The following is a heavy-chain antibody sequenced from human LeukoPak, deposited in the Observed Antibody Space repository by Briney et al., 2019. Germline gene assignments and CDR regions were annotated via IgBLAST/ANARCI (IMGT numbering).Heavy chain of an antibody. D-gene: IGHD4-17*01. CDR1: GYTFTGYY. J-gene: IGHJ4*02. Sequence: GASVKVSCKASGYTFTGYYMHWVRQAPGKGLEWMGGFDPEDGETNYAQKFQGRVTMTEDTSTDTAYMELSSLRSEDTAVYYCATDLQGARYGDYVRSDYWGQGTLVTVSS. CDR3: ATDLQGARYGDYVRSDY. CDR2: FDPEDGET. V-gene: IGHV1-24*01.